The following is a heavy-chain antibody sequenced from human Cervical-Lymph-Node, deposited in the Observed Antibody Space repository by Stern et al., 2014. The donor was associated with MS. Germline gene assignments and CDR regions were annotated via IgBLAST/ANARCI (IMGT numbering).Heavy chain of an antibody. CDR3: ARGGRPYYGMDV. CDR2: IYTSGST. CDR1: GGSISSGSYY. J-gene: IGHJ6*02. V-gene: IGHV4-61*02. Sequence: QVQLQESGPGLVKPSQTLSLTCTVSGGSISSGSYYWSWIRQPAGKGLEWIGRIYTSGSTNYNPSLKSRVTISVDTSKTQFPLKLSSVTAADTAVYYCARGGRPYYGMDVWGQGTTVTVSS. D-gene: IGHD1-26*01.